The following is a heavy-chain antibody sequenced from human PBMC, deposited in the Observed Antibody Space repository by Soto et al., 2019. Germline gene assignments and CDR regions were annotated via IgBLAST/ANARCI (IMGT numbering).Heavy chain of an antibody. Sequence: GGSLRLSCAASGFTFSSYGMHWVRQAPGKGLEWVAVISYDGSNKYYADSVKGRFTISRDNSKNTLYLQMNSLRAEDTAVYYCAMYYGDYLTYYFDYWGQGTLVTVSS. CDR1: GFTFSSYG. CDR2: ISYDGSNK. J-gene: IGHJ4*02. CDR3: AMYYGDYLTYYFDY. D-gene: IGHD4-17*01. V-gene: IGHV3-30*03.